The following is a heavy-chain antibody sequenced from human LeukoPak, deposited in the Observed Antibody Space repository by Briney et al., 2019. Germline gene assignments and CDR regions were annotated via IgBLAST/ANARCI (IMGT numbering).Heavy chain of an antibody. CDR1: GFTFSSYS. Sequence: GGSLRLSCAASGFTFSSYSMTWVRQTPGKGLEWVSSISSSSSYIYYADSVKGRFTISRDNAKNSLYLQMNSLRAEDTAVYYCARESSGWRFDYWGQGTLVTVSS. D-gene: IGHD6-19*01. CDR3: ARESSGWRFDY. V-gene: IGHV3-21*01. CDR2: ISSSSSYI. J-gene: IGHJ4*02.